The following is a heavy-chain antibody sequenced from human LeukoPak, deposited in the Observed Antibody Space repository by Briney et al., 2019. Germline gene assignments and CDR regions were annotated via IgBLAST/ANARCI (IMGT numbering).Heavy chain of an antibody. Sequence: PGGSLRLSCAASGFTFNDYYMSWIRQAPGKGLEWLSYINIGGTNTHYADSVKGRFTISRDNAKKSLYLEMNNLRDEDTAVYYCATDGAGFDTWGQGVLVTVSS. CDR3: ATDGAGFDT. CDR1: GFTFNDYY. CDR2: INIGGTNT. J-gene: IGHJ5*02. V-gene: IGHV3-11*01.